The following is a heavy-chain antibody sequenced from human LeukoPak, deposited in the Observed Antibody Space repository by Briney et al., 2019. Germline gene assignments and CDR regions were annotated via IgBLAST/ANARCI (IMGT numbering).Heavy chain of an antibody. D-gene: IGHD3-10*01. Sequence: ASVKVSCKASGYTFTAYYIHWVRQAPGQGLEWMGWINPNSGGTNYAQKFQGRVTMTRDTSITTAYMELSNLRSVDTAVYYCATVTYFYGSGSPSGQLLDFYSYGLDVWGQGTTVTVSS. CDR2: INPNSGGT. CDR3: ATVTYFYGSGSPSGQLLDFYSYGLDV. J-gene: IGHJ6*02. CDR1: GYTFTAYY. V-gene: IGHV1-2*02.